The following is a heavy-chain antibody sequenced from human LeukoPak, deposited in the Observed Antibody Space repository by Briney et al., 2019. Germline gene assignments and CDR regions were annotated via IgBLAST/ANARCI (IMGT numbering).Heavy chain of an antibody. CDR1: GGSATYYV. D-gene: IGHD1-7*01. Sequence: SVKVSCKVSGGSATYYVFSWLRQAPEQGLEWMGGIIPTFGSPNYAQTFQGRLTITADISTNTAYMELSNLRSEDTAVYYCAAGAVDNWNSGKLIDCWGQGTLVTVSS. CDR2: IIPTFGSP. CDR3: AAGAVDNWNSGKLIDC. V-gene: IGHV1-69*06. J-gene: IGHJ4*02.